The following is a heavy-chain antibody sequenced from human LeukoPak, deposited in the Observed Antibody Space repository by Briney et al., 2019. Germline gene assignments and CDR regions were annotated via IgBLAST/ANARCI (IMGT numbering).Heavy chain of an antibody. CDR3: ARSDGDYGIGAFDI. CDR1: GFTFSSYS. J-gene: IGHJ3*02. Sequence: GGSLRLSCAASGFTFSSYSMNWVRQAPGKGLEWVSSISSSSSYIYYADSVKGRFTISRDNAKNSLYLQMSSLRAEDTAVYYCARSDGDYGIGAFDIWGQGTMDTVSS. CDR2: ISSSSSYI. D-gene: IGHD4-17*01. V-gene: IGHV3-21*01.